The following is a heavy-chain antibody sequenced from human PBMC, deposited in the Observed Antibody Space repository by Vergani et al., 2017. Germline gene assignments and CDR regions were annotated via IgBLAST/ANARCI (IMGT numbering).Heavy chain of an antibody. CDR3: TRIWYGDSY. D-gene: IGHD4-17*01. V-gene: IGHV3-73*02. Sequence: EVQLVESGGGLVQPGGSLKLSCAASGFTFSGSAMHWVRQVSGKGLEWVGRIRSKANSYATAYAASVKGRFTISRDDSKNTAYLQMNSLKTEDTAVYYCTRIWYGDSYWGQGTLVTVSS. CDR1: GFTFSGSA. J-gene: IGHJ4*02. CDR2: IRSKANSYAT.